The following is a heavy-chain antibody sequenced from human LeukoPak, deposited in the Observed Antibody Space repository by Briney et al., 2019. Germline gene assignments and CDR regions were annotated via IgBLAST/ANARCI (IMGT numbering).Heavy chain of an antibody. CDR1: GDSVSSNCVT. V-gene: IGHV6-1*01. CDR2: TYYRSTWYN. Sequence: SQTLSLTCAISGDSVSSNCVTWNWNRQCPSRDLEWLGRTYYRSTWYNDYAVSVRGRITVNPDTSKNQFSLHLNSVTPEDTAVYYCARRLTQYDCFDPWGQGILVTVSS. D-gene: IGHD2-2*01. J-gene: IGHJ5*02. CDR3: ARRLTQYDCFDP.